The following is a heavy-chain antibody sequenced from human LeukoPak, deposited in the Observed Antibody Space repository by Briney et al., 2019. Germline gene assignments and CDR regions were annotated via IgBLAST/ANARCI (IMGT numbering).Heavy chain of an antibody. V-gene: IGHV3-21*01. CDR2: ISSSSSYI. CDR1: GFTFDDYA. Sequence: PGGSLRLSCAASGFTFDDYAMHWVRQAPGKGLEWVSSISSSSSYIYYADSVKGRFTISRDNAKNSLYLQMNSLRAEDTAVYYCASFRVRGVIISPIDYWGQGTLVTVSS. J-gene: IGHJ4*02. CDR3: ASFRVRGVIISPIDY. D-gene: IGHD3-10*01.